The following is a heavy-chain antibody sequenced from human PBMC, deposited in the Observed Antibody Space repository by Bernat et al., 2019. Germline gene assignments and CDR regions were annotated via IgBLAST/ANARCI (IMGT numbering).Heavy chain of an antibody. V-gene: IGHV3-30*15. J-gene: IGHJ5*01. CDR3: AREKVSSGFCGWFDS. CDR1: GFTFDNAH. Sequence: GFTFDNAHTHWVRQAPGKGLEWVAGISNDGNGKYYADSVKGRFTISRENSKSTPYLQSSSRRVEDTAEYYCAREKVSSGFCGWFDS. CDR2: ISNDGNGK. D-gene: IGHD6-19*01.